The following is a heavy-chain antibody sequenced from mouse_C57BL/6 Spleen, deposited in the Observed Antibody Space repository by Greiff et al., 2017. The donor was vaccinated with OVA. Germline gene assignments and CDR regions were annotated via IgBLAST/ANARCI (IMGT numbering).Heavy chain of an antibody. CDR1: GYTFTDYE. CDR2: IDPETGGT. J-gene: IGHJ4*01. Sequence: QVQLKESGAELVRPGASVTLSCKASGYTFTDYEMHWVKQTPVHGLEWIGAIDPETGGTAYNQKFKGKAILTADKSSSTAYMELRSLTSEDAAVYYCRTAQATYAMDYWGQGTSVTVSS. D-gene: IGHD3-2*02. CDR3: RTAQATYAMDY. V-gene: IGHV1-15*01.